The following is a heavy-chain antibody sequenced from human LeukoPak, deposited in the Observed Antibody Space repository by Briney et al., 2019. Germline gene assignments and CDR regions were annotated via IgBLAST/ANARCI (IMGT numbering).Heavy chain of an antibody. V-gene: IGHV1-18*01. CDR1: GYTFTSYG. CDR3: ARDQNPYGSGSYYGC. Sequence: ASVKVSCKASGYTFTSYGISWVRQAPGQGLEWMGWISAYNGNTNYAQKLQGRVTMTTDTSTSTAYMELRSLRSDDTAVYYCARDQNPYGSGSYYGCWGQGTLVTVSS. J-gene: IGHJ4*02. D-gene: IGHD3-10*01. CDR2: ISAYNGNT.